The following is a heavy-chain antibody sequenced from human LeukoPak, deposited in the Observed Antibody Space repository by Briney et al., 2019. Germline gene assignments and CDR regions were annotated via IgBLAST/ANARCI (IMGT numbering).Heavy chain of an antibody. D-gene: IGHD6-13*01. V-gene: IGHV3-48*01. CDR2: ISSSSSTI. J-gene: IGHJ4*02. CDR3: AKYRAAADRYFDC. Sequence: GGSLRLSCAASGFTFSSYRMNWVRQAPGKGLEWVSYISSSSSTIYYADSVKGRFTISRDNSKNTLYLQMISLRAEDTAVYYCAKYRAAADRYFDCWGQGTLVTVSS. CDR1: GFTFSSYR.